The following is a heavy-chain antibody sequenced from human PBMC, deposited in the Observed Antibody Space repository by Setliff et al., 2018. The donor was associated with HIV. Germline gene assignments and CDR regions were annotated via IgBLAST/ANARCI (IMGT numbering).Heavy chain of an antibody. D-gene: IGHD5-12*01. Sequence: PSETLSLTCTVSGGSISSGGYYWSWIRQPAGKGLEWIAYISYSGGTNHNPSLMGRVTMSLDVSKNQISLRLRSVVAADTAVYYCASGHEWLRNWGQGTLVTVSS. CDR2: ISYSGGT. CDR3: ASGHEWLRN. J-gene: IGHJ4*02. CDR1: GGSISSGGYY. V-gene: IGHV4-61*10.